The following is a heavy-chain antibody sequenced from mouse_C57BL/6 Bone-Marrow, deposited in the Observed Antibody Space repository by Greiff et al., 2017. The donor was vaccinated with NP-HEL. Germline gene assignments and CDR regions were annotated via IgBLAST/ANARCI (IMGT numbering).Heavy chain of an antibody. Sequence: QVQLQQPGAELVKPGASVKMSCKASGYTFTSYWMHWVKQRPGRGLEWIGRIDPNSGGTKFNEKFKTKATLTVDKPSSTAYMQLSRLTSEDSAVFYCARYYCGIRGWCNDFWGTGTTVTVSA. J-gene: IGHJ1*03. CDR2: IDPNSGGT. D-gene: IGHD1-1*01. V-gene: IGHV1-72*01. CDR1: GYTFTSYW. CDR3: ARYYCGIRGWCNDF.